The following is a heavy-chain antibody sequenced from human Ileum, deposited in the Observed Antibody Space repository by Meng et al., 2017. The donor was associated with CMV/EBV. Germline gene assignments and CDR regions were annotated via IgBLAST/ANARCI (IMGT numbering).Heavy chain of an antibody. CDR1: GYKFTHYW. CDR2: IYSGNSDT. CDR3: AKHSDEIPAAVD. V-gene: IGHV5-51*01. Sequence: GESLKISCKGSGYKFTHYWIGWVRQLPGKGLEWMGIIYSGNSDTRYSPSFQGQVTISADKSIRTAYLQWGSLKASGTAMYYCAKHSDEIPAAVDWGQVTLVTVSS. J-gene: IGHJ4*02. D-gene: IGHD2-2*01.